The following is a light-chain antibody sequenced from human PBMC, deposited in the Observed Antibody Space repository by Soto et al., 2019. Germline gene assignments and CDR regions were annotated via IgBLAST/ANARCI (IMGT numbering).Light chain of an antibody. V-gene: IGLV1-44*01. Sequence: QSVLTQPPSASGTPGQRVSISCSGARSNIAVNSVDWYQQLPGTAPKVLIYANNQRPSGVPDRFSGSKSGTSASLAINSLQSDDEAHYFCAAWDDSLNGLVFGGGTKLTVL. CDR1: RSNIAVNS. CDR3: AAWDDSLNGLV. J-gene: IGLJ2*01. CDR2: ANN.